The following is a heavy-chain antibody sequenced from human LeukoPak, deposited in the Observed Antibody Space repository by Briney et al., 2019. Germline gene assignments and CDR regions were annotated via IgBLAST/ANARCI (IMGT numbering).Heavy chain of an antibody. V-gene: IGHV4-59*01. D-gene: IGHD2-15*01. CDR3: AREYCSGGSCHPGVFDP. CDR1: GGSISSYY. J-gene: IGHJ5*02. CDR2: IYYSGST. Sequence: SETLSLTCTVSGGSISSYYWSWIRQPPGKGLEWTGYIYYSGSTNYNPSLKSRVTISVDTSKNQFSLKLSSVTAADTAVYYCAREYCSGGSCHPGVFDPWGQGTLVTVSS.